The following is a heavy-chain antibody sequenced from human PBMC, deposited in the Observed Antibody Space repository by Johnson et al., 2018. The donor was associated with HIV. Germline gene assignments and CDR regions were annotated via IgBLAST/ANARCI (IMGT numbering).Heavy chain of an antibody. CDR2: IKQDGSEK. J-gene: IGHJ3*02. Sequence: VQLVESGGGLVQPGGSLRLSCAASGFTFSSYWMSWVRQAPGKGLEWVANIKQDGSEKYYVDSVKGRFTISRDNAKNSLYLQMNSLRAEDTAVYYCARFRLLPKGYNWGFDIWGQGTMVTVSS. CDR3: ARFRLLPKGYNWGFDI. CDR1: GFTFSSYW. V-gene: IGHV3-7*01. D-gene: IGHD5-24*01.